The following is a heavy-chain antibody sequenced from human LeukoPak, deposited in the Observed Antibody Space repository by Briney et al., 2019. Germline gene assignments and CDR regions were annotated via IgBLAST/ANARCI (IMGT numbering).Heavy chain of an antibody. V-gene: IGHV1-2*06. CDR2: INPNSGGT. CDR1: GYTFTGYY. D-gene: IGHD2-8*01. Sequence: ASVKVSCKASGYTFTGYYMQWVRQAPGQGLEWMGRINPNSGGTNYAQKFQGRVTMTRDTSISTAYMELSRLRSYDTAVYYCARDRPYCTNGVCRFDYWGQGTLVTVSS. J-gene: IGHJ4*02. CDR3: ARDRPYCTNGVCRFDY.